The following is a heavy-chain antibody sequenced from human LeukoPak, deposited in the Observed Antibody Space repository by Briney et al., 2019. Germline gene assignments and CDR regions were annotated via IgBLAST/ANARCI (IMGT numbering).Heavy chain of an antibody. CDR3: ARDSLDGDGYNHGAFDI. J-gene: IGHJ3*02. D-gene: IGHD5-24*01. V-gene: IGHV4-61*08. Sequence: PSQTLSLTCTVSGGSISSGDYYWSWIRQPPGKGLEWIGYIYYSGSTNYNPSLKSRVTISVDTSKNQFSLKLSSVTAADTAVYYCARDSLDGDGYNHGAFDIWGQGTMVTVSS. CDR2: IYYSGST. CDR1: GGSISSGDYY.